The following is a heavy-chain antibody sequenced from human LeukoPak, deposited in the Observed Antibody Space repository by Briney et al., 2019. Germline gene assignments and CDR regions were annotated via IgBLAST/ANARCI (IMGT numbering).Heavy chain of an antibody. CDR2: INPNSGGT. V-gene: IGHV1-2*06. CDR1: GYTFTGYY. CDR3: ARESSSGWTDLEY. J-gene: IGHJ4*02. Sequence: GASVKVSCKASGYTFTGYYMHLVRQAPGQGLEWMGRINPNSGGTNYAQKFQGRVTMTRDTSISTAYMELSRLRSDDTAVYYCARESSSGWTDLEYWGQGTLVTVSS. D-gene: IGHD6-19*01.